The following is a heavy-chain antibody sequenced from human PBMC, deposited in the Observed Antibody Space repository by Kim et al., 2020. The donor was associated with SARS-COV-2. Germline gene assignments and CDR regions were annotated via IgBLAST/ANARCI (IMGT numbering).Heavy chain of an antibody. CDR2: ISNDGKNK. CDR1: GFTFSRNG. J-gene: IGHJ4*02. CDR3: AKDVRSEAAVLES. D-gene: IGHD6-13*01. Sequence: GGSLRLSCAASGFTFSRNGMHWVRQAPGKGLEWVAVISNDGKNKYYQDSVKGRFTISRDNSRSTLYLQMNSLRDADTAIYYCAKDVRSEAAVLESWGQG. V-gene: IGHV3-30*18.